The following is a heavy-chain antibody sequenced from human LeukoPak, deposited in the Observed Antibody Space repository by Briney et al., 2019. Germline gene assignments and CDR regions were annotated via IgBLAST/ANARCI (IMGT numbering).Heavy chain of an antibody. CDR3: ARGTGTTWLDY. J-gene: IGHJ4*02. CDR1: GGSISSYY. V-gene: IGHV4-59*01. CDR2: IYYSGST. D-gene: IGHD1-7*01. Sequence: SETLSLTCTVSGGSISSYYWSWIRQPPGKGLEWIGYIYYSGSTNYNPSLKSRVTISVDTSKNQSSLKLSSVTAADTAVYYCARGTGTTWLDYWGQGTLVTVSS.